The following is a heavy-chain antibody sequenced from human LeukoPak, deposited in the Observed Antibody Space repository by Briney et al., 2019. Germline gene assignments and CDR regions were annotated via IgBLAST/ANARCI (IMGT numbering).Heavy chain of an antibody. Sequence: ASVKVSCKASGYTFTSYGISWVRQAPGQGLEWMGWISAYNGNTNYAQQLQGRATMTTDTSTSTAYMELRSLRSDDTAVYYCARDYDYVWGSYREIDYWGQGTLGTVSS. CDR2: ISAYNGNT. CDR1: GYTFTSYG. CDR3: ARDYDYVWGSYREIDY. V-gene: IGHV1-18*01. J-gene: IGHJ4*02. D-gene: IGHD3-16*02.